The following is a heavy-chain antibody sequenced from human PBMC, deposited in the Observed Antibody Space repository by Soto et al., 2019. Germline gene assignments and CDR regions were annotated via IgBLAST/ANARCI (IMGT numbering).Heavy chain of an antibody. Sequence: SETLSLTCTVSGGSISSYYWSWIRQPPGKGLEWIGYIYYSGSTYYNPSLKSRVTISVDTSKNQFSLKLSSVTAADTAVYYCARSYDSSGYYFDYWGQGTLVTVSS. V-gene: IGHV4-59*08. D-gene: IGHD3-22*01. CDR1: GGSISSYY. CDR3: ARSYDSSGYYFDY. J-gene: IGHJ4*02. CDR2: IYYSGST.